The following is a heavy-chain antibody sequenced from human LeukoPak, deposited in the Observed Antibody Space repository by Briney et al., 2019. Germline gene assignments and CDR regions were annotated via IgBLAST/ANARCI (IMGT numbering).Heavy chain of an antibody. V-gene: IGHV4-39*01. CDR3: ARHYGP. CDR2: IYDSGST. CDR1: GGSISSNNW. J-gene: IGHJ5*02. Sequence: SETLSLTCAVSGGSISSNNWWGWVRQPPGKGLEWIGSIYDSGSTYYNPSLKSRVTISVDTSKNQFSLKLNSVTAADTAVYYCARHYGPWGQGTLVTVSS. D-gene: IGHD3-10*01.